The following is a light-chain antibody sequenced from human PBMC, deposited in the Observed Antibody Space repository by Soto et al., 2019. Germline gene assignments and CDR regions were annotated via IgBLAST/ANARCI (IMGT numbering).Light chain of an antibody. CDR3: QQYSTFWT. Sequence: DIQMSQSPSTLSASVGDRVTITCRANRSLTRWLAWYQQKPGRAPKLLIYETSILQSGVPSRFSGSGSGTDFTLTISGVQPDDIATYYCQQYSTFWTFGQGTRVEVK. CDR1: RSLTRW. V-gene: IGKV1-5*03. CDR2: ETS. J-gene: IGKJ1*01.